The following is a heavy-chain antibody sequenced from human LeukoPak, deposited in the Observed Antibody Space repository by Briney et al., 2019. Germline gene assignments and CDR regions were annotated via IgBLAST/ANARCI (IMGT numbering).Heavy chain of an antibody. V-gene: IGHV3-49*04. J-gene: IGHJ6*03. Sequence: PGGSLRLSCAASGFTFINAWMAWVRQAPGKGLEWVGFIRSKAYGGTTEYAASVKGRFTISRDDSKSIAYLQMNSLKTKDTAVYYCTAGYYYYMDVWGKGTTVTISS. CDR1: GFTFINAW. CDR3: TAGYYYYMDV. CDR2: IRSKAYGGTT. D-gene: IGHD6-25*01.